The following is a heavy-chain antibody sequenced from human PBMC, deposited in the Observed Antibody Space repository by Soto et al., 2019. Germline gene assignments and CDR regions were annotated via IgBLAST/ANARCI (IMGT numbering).Heavy chain of an antibody. CDR1: AGSITGDSYY. D-gene: IGHD2-21*02. J-gene: IGHJ4*02. Sequence: SETLSLTCNVSAGSITGDSYYWTWIRRPPGKGLEWLGYISYNGRTNYNPSLKSRVTISVDTSRKQFFLRLTSVTAADTAIYYCARDPCGSDCYSGLDYWGQGSLVTVS. V-gene: IGHV4-61*01. CDR2: ISYNGRT. CDR3: ARDPCGSDCYSGLDY.